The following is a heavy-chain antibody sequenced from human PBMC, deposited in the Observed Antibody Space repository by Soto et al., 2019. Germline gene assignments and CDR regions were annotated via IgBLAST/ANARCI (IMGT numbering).Heavy chain of an antibody. J-gene: IGHJ4*02. CDR1: GYIFTHYW. CDR2: IYPVDSET. D-gene: IGHD4-4*01. V-gene: IGHV5-51*01. CDR3: ARQDYSNSAGY. Sequence: PGESLKISCKGSGYIFTHYWIGWVRQMPGKGLEWMGIIYPVDSETKYSPSFQGQVTMSADRSIGTAYLQWSSLKASDTAMYYCARQDYSNSAGYWGRGTLVTVSS.